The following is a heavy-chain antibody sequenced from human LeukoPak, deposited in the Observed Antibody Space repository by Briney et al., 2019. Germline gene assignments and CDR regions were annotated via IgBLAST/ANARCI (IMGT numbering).Heavy chain of an antibody. CDR3: STEFYGSANFNF. D-gene: IGHD3-10*01. Sequence: GGSLRLSCAASGFTFSDAWMSWVRQAPGKGLEWVGHIKSNTFGGTTDYAAPVKGRFTISRDDSKNTLFLLMDSLKTEDTAVYYCSTEFYGSANFNFWGQETLVTVSS. V-gene: IGHV3-15*01. J-gene: IGHJ4*02. CDR2: IKSNTFGGTT. CDR1: GFTFSDAW.